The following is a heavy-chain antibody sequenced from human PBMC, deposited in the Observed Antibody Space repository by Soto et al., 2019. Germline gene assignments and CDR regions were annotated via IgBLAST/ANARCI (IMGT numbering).Heavy chain of an antibody. CDR3: AKVGRPLTFYGMDV. Sequence: GGSLRLSCAASGFTFDDYAMHWVRQAPGKGLEWVSGISWNSGSIGYADSVKGRFTISRDNAKDSLYLQMNSLRAEDTALYYCAKVGRPLTFYGMDVWGQGTTVTVSS. J-gene: IGHJ6*02. V-gene: IGHV3-9*01. CDR1: GFTFDDYA. CDR2: ISWNSGSI.